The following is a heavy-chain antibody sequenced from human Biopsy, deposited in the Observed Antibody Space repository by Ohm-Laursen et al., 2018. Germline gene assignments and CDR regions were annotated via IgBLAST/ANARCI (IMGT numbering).Heavy chain of an antibody. CDR1: GYTFSSYN. Sequence: SVKVSCKPLGYTFSSYNVHWARQAPGQGLEWMGWINAKTGDTNYAQKFQGRVTMTRDTSISTAYVDLSSLRSDDTAVYYCTRGGYYYDSLAYYYWFDPWGQGTLVTVSS. V-gene: IGHV1-2*02. CDR3: TRGGYYYDSLAYYYWFDP. J-gene: IGHJ5*02. D-gene: IGHD3-22*01. CDR2: INAKTGDT.